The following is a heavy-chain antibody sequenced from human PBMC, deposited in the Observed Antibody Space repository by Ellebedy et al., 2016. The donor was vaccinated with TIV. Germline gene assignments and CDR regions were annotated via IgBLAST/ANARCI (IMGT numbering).Heavy chain of an antibody. CDR3: AREEVDENVKVGVAY. V-gene: IGHV3-11*01. D-gene: IGHD3-16*01. J-gene: IGHJ4*02. Sequence: GGSLRLSXEASGFIFNNYYMHWIRQAPGKGLEWISFINHDGETKSYADSVEGRFSISRDNAKKSLYLQMDSLRPDDTAIYYCAREEVDENVKVGVAYWGRGTLVTVSS. CDR2: INHDGETK. CDR1: GFIFNNYY.